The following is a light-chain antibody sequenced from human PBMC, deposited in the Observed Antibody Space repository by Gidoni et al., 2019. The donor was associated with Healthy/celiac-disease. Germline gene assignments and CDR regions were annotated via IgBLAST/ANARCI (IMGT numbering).Light chain of an antibody. CDR1: SSNIGSNT. CDR2: SDN. J-gene: IGLJ2*01. Sequence: QSVLTQPPSASGTPGPRVTISCSGSSSNIGSNTVNWYQQLPGTAPKLLIYSDNQRPSGGPDRFSGSKSGTSASLAISGLQSEDEADYYCAAWDDSLNGRGVFGGGTKLTVL. V-gene: IGLV1-44*01. CDR3: AAWDDSLNGRGV.